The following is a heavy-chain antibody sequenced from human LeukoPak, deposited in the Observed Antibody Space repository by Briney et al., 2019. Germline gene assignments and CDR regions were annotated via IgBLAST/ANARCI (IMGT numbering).Heavy chain of an antibody. V-gene: IGHV4-39*07. D-gene: IGHD3-10*01. CDR2: IYYSGST. Sequence: SETLSLTCTVSGGSISSYYWGWIRQPPGKGLEWIGSIYYSGSTYYNPSLKSRVTISVDTSKNQFSLKLSSVTAADTAVYYCARLTKNDSGSFRFGKKKRGYMDVWGKGTTVTISS. J-gene: IGHJ6*03. CDR1: GGSISSYY. CDR3: ARLTKNDSGSFRFGKKKRGYMDV.